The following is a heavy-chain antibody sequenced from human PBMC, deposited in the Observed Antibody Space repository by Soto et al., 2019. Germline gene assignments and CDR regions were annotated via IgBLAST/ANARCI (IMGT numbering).Heavy chain of an antibody. D-gene: IGHD1-7*01. CDR2: INHSGST. CDR3: ARRTGTTTTRKSPIDY. J-gene: IGHJ4*02. Sequence: SETLSLTCAVCGGSVSGYYWSGIRQPPGEGLEWIGEINHSGSTNYNPSLKSRVTISVDTSKNQFSLKLSSVTAADTAVYYCARRTGTTTTRKSPIDYWGQGTLVTVSS. CDR1: GGSVSGYY. V-gene: IGHV4-34*01.